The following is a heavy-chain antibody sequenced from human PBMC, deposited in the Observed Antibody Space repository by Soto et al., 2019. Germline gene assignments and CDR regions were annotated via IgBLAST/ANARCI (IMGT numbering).Heavy chain of an antibody. CDR3: ARVAYSSGQKDFYYYMDV. J-gene: IGHJ6*03. CDR1: GYTFTSYA. CDR2: INAGNGNT. Sequence: VTVSCKASGYTFTSYAMHWVRRAPGQRLEWMGWINAGNGNTKYSQKFQGRVTITRDTSASTAYMELSSLRSEDTPVYYCARVAYSSGQKDFYYYMDVWGKGTTVTVSS. V-gene: IGHV1-3*01. D-gene: IGHD6-19*01.